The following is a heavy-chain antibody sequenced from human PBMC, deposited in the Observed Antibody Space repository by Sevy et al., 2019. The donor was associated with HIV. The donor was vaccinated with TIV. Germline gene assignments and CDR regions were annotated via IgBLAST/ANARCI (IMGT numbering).Heavy chain of an antibody. J-gene: IGHJ4*02. D-gene: IGHD2-8*01. Sequence: SETLSLTCIVSGASISDTAYYWGWIRQSPGKGLEWIASIRHGGYTFYNPSLKSRVTISADTSKNQFSLKLTSVSAADTSIYYCVGPKLTYTNGWHYFDYWGQGTVVTISS. CDR1: GASISDTAYY. CDR3: VGPKLTYTNGWHYFDY. V-gene: IGHV4-39*01. CDR2: IRHGGYT.